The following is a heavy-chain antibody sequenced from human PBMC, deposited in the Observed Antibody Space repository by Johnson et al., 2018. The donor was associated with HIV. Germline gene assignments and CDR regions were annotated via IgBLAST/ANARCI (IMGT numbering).Heavy chain of an antibody. CDR2: LSYDGSIK. CDR1: GFTFSTYA. J-gene: IGHJ3*02. D-gene: IGHD5-24*01. Sequence: QVQLMESGGGVVQPGKSLRLSCAASGFTFSTYAVHWVRQAPGKGLEWVAVLSYDGSIKYYADSVRGRFSISRDNSKNTLYLQINSLRAEDTAVYYCARSCRDGYTCDAFDSWGQGTMVTVSS. CDR3: ARSCRDGYTCDAFDS. V-gene: IGHV3-30*14.